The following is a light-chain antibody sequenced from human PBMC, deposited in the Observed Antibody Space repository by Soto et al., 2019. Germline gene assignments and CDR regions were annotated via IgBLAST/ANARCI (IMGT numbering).Light chain of an antibody. CDR1: SSDIGSYDR. CDR2: EDT. J-gene: IGLJ3*02. V-gene: IGLV2-23*02. Sequence: QSALTQPASVSGSPGQSIIISCTGTSSDIGSYDRVSWYQRHPGTAPKLIIYEDTRRPSGISNRFSGSKSGNTASLTISGLQAEDEADYFCGSYAGSSMFVVFGGGTKLTVL. CDR3: GSYAGSSMFVV.